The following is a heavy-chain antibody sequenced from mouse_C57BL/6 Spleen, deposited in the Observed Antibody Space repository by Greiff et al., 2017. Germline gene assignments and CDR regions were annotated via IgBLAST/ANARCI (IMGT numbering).Heavy chain of an antibody. V-gene: IGHV5-9-1*02. Sequence: EVQVVESGEGLVKPGGSLKLSCAASGFTFSSYAMSWVRQTPEKRLEWVAYIGSGGDYSYYADTVKGQFTISRDNARTTLYMQMSSLTSEDTAMYYCTRAYYYCFDYWGQGTTLTGSS. CDR3: TRAYYYCFDY. CDR1: GFTFSSYA. J-gene: IGHJ2*01. D-gene: IGHD1-1*01. CDR2: IGSGGDYS.